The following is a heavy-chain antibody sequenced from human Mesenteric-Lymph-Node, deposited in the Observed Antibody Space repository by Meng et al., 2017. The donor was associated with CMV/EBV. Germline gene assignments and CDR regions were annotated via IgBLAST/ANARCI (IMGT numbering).Heavy chain of an antibody. CDR2: INTSGSTT. V-gene: IGHV3-48*03. CDR3: AKDKHDFWSGYFANDAFDI. CDR1: GFSFSDYE. J-gene: IGHJ3*02. D-gene: IGHD3-3*01. Sequence: GGSLRLSCAASGFSFSDYEINWVRQAPGKGLEWISCINTSGSTTYYADSVKGRFTISRDNTENSLYLQMNSLRAEDTALYYCAKDKHDFWSGYFANDAFDIWGQGTMVTVSS.